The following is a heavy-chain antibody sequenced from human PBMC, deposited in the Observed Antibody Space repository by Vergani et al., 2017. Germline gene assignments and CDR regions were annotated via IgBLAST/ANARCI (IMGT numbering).Heavy chain of an antibody. CDR1: GFTFDDYT. CDR3: AKDTGRRYWLDY. V-gene: IGHV3-43*01. D-gene: IGHD2-15*01. CDR2: ISWDGGST. Sequence: EVQLVESGGVVVQPGGSLRLSCAASGFTFDDYTMHWVRQAPGKGLEWVSLISWDGGSTYYADSVKGRFTISRDNSKNSLYLQMNSLRTEDTALYYCAKDTGRRYWLDYWGQGTLVTVSS. J-gene: IGHJ4*02.